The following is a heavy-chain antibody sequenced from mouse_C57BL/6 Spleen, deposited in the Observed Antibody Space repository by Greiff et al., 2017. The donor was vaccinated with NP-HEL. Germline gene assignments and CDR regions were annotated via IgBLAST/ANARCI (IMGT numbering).Heavy chain of an antibody. Sequence: DVQLVESGGGLVKPGGSLKLSCAASGFTFSSYAMSWVRQTPEKRLEWVATISDGGSYTYYPDNVKGRFTISRDNAKNNLYLQMSHLKSEDTAMYYCAREGLLRLYFDYWGQGTTLTVSS. CDR3: AREGLLRLYFDY. D-gene: IGHD1-2*01. CDR2: ISDGGSYT. V-gene: IGHV5-4*01. J-gene: IGHJ2*01. CDR1: GFTFSSYA.